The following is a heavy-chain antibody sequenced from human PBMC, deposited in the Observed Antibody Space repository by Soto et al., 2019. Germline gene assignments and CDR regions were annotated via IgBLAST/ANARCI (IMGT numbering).Heavy chain of an antibody. CDR2: ISSSSSYI. D-gene: IGHD2-2*01. CDR1: GFTFSSYS. CDR3: ARDKLVLVVPAAANWFDP. J-gene: IGHJ5*02. Sequence: GGSLRLSCAASGFTFSSYSMNWVRQAPGKGLEWVSSISSSSSYIYYADSVKGRFTISRDNAKNSLCLQMNSLRAEDTAVYYCARDKLVLVVPAAANWFDPWGQGTLVTAPQ. V-gene: IGHV3-21*01.